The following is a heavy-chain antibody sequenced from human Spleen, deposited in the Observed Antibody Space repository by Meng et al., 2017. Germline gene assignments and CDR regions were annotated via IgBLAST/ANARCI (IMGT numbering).Heavy chain of an antibody. J-gene: IGHJ4*02. CDR3: ARQIGSGPQDY. CDR1: GDSISDYY. D-gene: IGHD6-19*01. Sequence: QVQLQDSCPGLVKPSEPLSLTCTVSGDSISDYYWSWIRQPPGKGLEWIGYIYNSESTTYNPSLDSRVTISIDTSRNEFSLKLSSVTAADTAVYYCARQIGSGPQDYWGQGTLVTVSS. CDR2: IYNSEST. V-gene: IGHV4-59*08.